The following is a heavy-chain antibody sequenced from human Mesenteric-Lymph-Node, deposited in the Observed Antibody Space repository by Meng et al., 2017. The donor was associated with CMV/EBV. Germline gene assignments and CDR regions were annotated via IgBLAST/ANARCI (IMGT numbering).Heavy chain of an antibody. J-gene: IGHJ1*01. CDR2: INWNSGSI. CDR3: AKDAESGSYSYEQTQH. Sequence: SLKISCAASGFTFDDYSMHWVRQAPGKGLEWVSGINWNSGSIGYADSVKGRFTISRDNAKNSLYLQMNRLRAEDTALYYCAKDAESGSYSYEQTQHWGQGTLVTVSS. D-gene: IGHD1-26*01. V-gene: IGHV3-9*01. CDR1: GFTFDDYS.